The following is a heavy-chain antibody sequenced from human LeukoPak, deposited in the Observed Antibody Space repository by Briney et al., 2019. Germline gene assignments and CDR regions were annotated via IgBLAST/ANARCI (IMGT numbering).Heavy chain of an antibody. J-gene: IGHJ4*02. CDR2: ISGYNDNR. CDR1: GYTLSNYG. V-gene: IGHV1-18*01. Sequence: ASVKVSCKASGYTLSNYGISWVRQAPGQGLEWMGWISGYNDNRNYAQKFQGRVTMTTDTSTRTAYMELRSLRSDDTAVYYCARSYIVVVPAAIGYWGQGTLVTVSS. D-gene: IGHD2-2*01. CDR3: ARSYIVVVPAAIGY.